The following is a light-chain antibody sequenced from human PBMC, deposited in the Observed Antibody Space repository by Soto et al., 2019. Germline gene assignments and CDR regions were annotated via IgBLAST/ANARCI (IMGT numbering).Light chain of an antibody. CDR1: HSISSW. CDR3: QQYSSYWT. CDR2: GAS. V-gene: IGKV1-5*01. J-gene: IGKJ1*01. Sequence: IQMTKSTPTLSASVGDRVTITCRASHSISSWLAWYQQKPGKAPKLLIYGASSLKSGVPSRFSGSGSGTEFTLTISRLQPDDFATYWCQQYSSYWTFGQGTKV.